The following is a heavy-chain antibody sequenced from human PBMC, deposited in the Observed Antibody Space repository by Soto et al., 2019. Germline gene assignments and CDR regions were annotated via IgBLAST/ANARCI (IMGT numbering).Heavy chain of an antibody. D-gene: IGHD1-7*01. V-gene: IGHV4-34*01. CDR1: GGSFSGYY. J-gene: IGHJ6*03. CDR3: ARVPRVPLGWNYDGNYYYYYYMDV. CDR2: INHSGST. Sequence: QVQLQQWGAGLLKPSETLSLTCAVYGGSFSGYYWSWIRQPPGKGLEWIGEINHSGSTNYNPSLKSRVTISVDTSKNQFSLKLSSVTAADTAVYYCARVPRVPLGWNYDGNYYYYYYMDVWGKGTTVTVSS.